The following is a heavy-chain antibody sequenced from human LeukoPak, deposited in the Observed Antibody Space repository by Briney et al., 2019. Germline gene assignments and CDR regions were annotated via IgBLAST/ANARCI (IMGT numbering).Heavy chain of an antibody. CDR1: GFTFRNYV. D-gene: IGHD2-21*01. V-gene: IGHV3-7*01. J-gene: IGHJ5*02. Sequence: GGSLRLSCAASGFTFRNYVIHWVRQAPGKGLEWVANIKEDGSEKYFVDSVKGRFTISRDNAKNSLYLQMNSLRAEDTAIYYCARDKGVVGTLAPWGQGTLVTVSS. CDR3: ARDKGVVGTLAP. CDR2: IKEDGSEK.